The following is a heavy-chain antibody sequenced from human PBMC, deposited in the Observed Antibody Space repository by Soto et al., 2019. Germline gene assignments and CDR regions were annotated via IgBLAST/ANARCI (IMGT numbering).Heavy chain of an antibody. CDR1: GDRGSSNSAA. D-gene: IGHD6-19*01. J-gene: IGHJ3*02. CDR2: TYYRAKWYN. V-gene: IGHV6-1*01. CDR3: AREPGSSSGSGSSFDI. Sequence: PSQTPSLTSAIPGDRGSSNSAAWNCIRQSPSRGLEWLGRTYYRAKWYNDYAGTVKTRITINPDTPKNKFSLQFNSLTPEHTAVHYCAREPGSSSGSGSSFDIWGQGKMVTVS.